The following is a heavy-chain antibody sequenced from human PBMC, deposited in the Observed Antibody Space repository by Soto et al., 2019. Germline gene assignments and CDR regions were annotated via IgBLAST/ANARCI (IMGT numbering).Heavy chain of an antibody. V-gene: IGHV1-69*01. CDR2: IIPIFGIA. Sequence: QVQLVQSGAEVKKPGSSVKVSCKASGGTFSSYAISWVRQAPGQGLEWMGGIIPIFGIANYAQKFQGRVTITADESTSTAYMELSSLRSEDTAVYYCARGNPRDGYNYSAFDIWGQGTMVTVSS. CDR1: GGTFSSYA. J-gene: IGHJ3*02. CDR3: ARGNPRDGYNYSAFDI. D-gene: IGHD5-12*01.